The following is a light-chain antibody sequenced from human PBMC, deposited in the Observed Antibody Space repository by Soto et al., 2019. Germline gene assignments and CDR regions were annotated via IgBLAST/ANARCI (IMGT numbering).Light chain of an antibody. CDR3: QQYNKWPST. J-gene: IGKJ2*01. V-gene: IGKV3-15*01. Sequence: EIVMTQSPGTLSVSPGERATFSCRASETISGNLAWYQQKPGQAPKLLIFGATSRATGVPARFSGSGSVTDYSLTISSPQSEDFAVYYCQQYNKWPSTFGQGTKLEIK. CDR1: ETISGN. CDR2: GAT.